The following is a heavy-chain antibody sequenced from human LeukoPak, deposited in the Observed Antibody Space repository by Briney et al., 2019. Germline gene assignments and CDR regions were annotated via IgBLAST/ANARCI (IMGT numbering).Heavy chain of an antibody. V-gene: IGHV4-59*01. Sequence: KPSETLSLTCTVSGGSISSYYWSWIRQPPGKGLEWIGYIYYSGSTNYNPSLKSRVTISVDTSKNQFSLKLSSVTAADTAVYYCARHRMRGSYYLPHWYFDLWGRGTLVTVSS. J-gene: IGHJ2*01. CDR3: ARHRMRGSYYLPHWYFDL. CDR2: IYYSGST. D-gene: IGHD1-26*01. CDR1: GGSISSYY.